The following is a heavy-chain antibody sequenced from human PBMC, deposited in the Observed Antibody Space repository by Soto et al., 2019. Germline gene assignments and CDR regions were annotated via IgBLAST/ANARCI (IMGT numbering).Heavy chain of an antibody. D-gene: IGHD3-3*01. J-gene: IGHJ6*02. Sequence: PSETLSLTCTVSGGSISSGDYYWSWIRQPPGKGLEWIGYIYYSGSTYYNPSLKSRVTISVDTSKNQFSLKLSSVTAADTAVYYCARASHDFWSGYHYGMDVWGQGTTVTVSS. CDR3: ARASHDFWSGYHYGMDV. CDR2: IYYSGST. V-gene: IGHV4-30-4*01. CDR1: GGSISSGDYY.